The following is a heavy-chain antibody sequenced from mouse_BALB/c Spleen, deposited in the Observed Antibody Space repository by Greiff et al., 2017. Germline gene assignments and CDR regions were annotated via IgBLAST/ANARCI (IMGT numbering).Heavy chain of an antibody. D-gene: IGHD1-1*01. J-gene: IGHJ4*01. V-gene: IGHV2-4-1*01. CDR1: GFSLTSYG. CDR2: IWSGGST. Sequence: VKLQQSGPGLVQPSQSLSITCTVSGFSLTSYGVHWVRQSPGKGLEWLGVIWSGGSTDYNAAFISRLSISKDNSKSQVFFKMNSLQADDTAIYYCARNSGYYGSSLYAMDYWGQGTSVTVSS. CDR3: ARNSGYYGSSLYAMDY.